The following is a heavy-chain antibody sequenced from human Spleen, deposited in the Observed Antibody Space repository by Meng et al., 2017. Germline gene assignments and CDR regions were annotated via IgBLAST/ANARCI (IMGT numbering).Heavy chain of an antibody. V-gene: IGHV3-43D*03. CDR1: GFTFSSYA. CDR3: AKDINPTVTTRYYYYGMDV. Sequence: GESLKISCAASGFTFSSYAMSWVRQAPGKGLEWVSLISWDGGSTYYADSVKGRFTISRDNSKNSLYLQTNSLRAEDTALYYCAKDINPTVTTRYYYYGMDVWGQGTTVTVSS. D-gene: IGHD4-17*01. J-gene: IGHJ6*02. CDR2: ISWDGGST.